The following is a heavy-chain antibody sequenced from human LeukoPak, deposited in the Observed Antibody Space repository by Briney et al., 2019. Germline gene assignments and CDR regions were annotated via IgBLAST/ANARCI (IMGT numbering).Heavy chain of an antibody. V-gene: IGHV3-23*01. CDR3: AKGQGYCSGGNCYSSFDY. J-gene: IGHJ4*01. CDR2: ISGSGGST. D-gene: IGHD2-15*01. Sequence: GGSLRLSCAAPGFTFSSYAMSWVRQAPGKGLEWVSTISGSGGSTYYADSVKGRFTISRDNSKNTLYLQMNSLRAEDTAVYYCAKGQGYCSGGNCYSSFDYWAHGTLVTVSS. CDR1: GFTFSSYA.